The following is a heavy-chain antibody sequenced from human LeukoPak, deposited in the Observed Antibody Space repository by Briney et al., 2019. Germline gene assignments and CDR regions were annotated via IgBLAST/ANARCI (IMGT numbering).Heavy chain of an antibody. D-gene: IGHD4-17*01. CDR3: ARDLNLRDYGDLGH. CDR1: GGTFSSYA. CDR2: IIPLFGTA. Sequence: GASVKVSCKASGGTFSSYAISWVRQAPGQGLEWMGGIIPLFGTANYAQKFQGRVTITADESTSTAYMELSSLGSEDTAVYYCARDLNLRDYGDLGHWGQGTLVTVSS. V-gene: IGHV1-69*13. J-gene: IGHJ4*02.